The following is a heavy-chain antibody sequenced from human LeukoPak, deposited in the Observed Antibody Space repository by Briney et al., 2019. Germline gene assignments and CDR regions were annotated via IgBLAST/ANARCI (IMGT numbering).Heavy chain of an antibody. CDR3: ARGILYFDI. Sequence: ASETLSLTCTVSGGSISSYYWSWIRQPPGKGLEWIGYIYYSGSTDYNPSLKSRVTISVDTSKNQFSPKLSSVTAADTAVYYCARGILYFDIWGQGTMVTVSS. CDR2: IYYSGST. D-gene: IGHD2/OR15-2a*01. CDR1: GGSISSYY. J-gene: IGHJ3*02. V-gene: IGHV4-59*01.